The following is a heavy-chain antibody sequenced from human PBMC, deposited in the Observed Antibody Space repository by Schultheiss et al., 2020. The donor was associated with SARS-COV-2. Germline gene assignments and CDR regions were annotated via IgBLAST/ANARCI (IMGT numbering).Heavy chain of an antibody. CDR3: ARASSSGSYHPSDY. Sequence: GGSLRLSCAASGFTFSSYGMHWVRQAPGEGLEWVAVISYDGSNKYYADSVKGRFTISRDNSKNTLYLQMNSLRAEDTAVYYCARASSSGSYHPSDYWGQGTLVTVSS. V-gene: IGHV3-30*03. CDR2: ISYDGSNK. D-gene: IGHD3-10*01. CDR1: GFTFSSYG. J-gene: IGHJ4*02.